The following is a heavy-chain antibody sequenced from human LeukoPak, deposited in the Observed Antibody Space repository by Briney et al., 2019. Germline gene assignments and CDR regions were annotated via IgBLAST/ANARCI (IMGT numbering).Heavy chain of an antibody. Sequence: PSQTLSLTCTVSGGSISSGSYYWSWIRQPAGKGLVWIGRIYTSGSTNYNPSLKSRVTISVDTSKNQFSLKLSSVTAADTAVYYCARSRGYYDSSGYFFAFDIWGQGTMVTVSS. CDR1: GGSISSGSYY. J-gene: IGHJ3*02. D-gene: IGHD3-22*01. V-gene: IGHV4-61*02. CDR3: ARSRGYYDSSGYFFAFDI. CDR2: IYTSGST.